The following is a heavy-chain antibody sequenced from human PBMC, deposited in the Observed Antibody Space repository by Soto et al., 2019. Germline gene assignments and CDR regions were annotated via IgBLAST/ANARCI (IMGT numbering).Heavy chain of an antibody. CDR1: GDSMSSYY. CDR2: IYYSGST. D-gene: IGHD6-19*01. V-gene: IGHV4-59*01. CDR3: VRGSLYNFDSSGTELCFDP. Sequence: SETLSLTCTVSGDSMSSYYWSWIRQPPGKGLEWIGYIYYSGSTTYNPSLRSRVTMSVDTSKNQFSLRLSSVTAADTAVYYCVRGSLYNFDSSGTELCFDPWGQGAMVTASS. J-gene: IGHJ5*02.